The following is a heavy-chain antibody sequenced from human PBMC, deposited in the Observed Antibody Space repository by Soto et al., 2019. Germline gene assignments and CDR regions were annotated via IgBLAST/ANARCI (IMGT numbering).Heavy chain of an antibody. V-gene: IGHV4-39*01. CDR3: ARHTPYCSGGSCRTPWFDP. CDR2: IYYSGST. D-gene: IGHD2-15*01. Sequence: QLQLQESGPGLVKPSETLSLTCTVSGGSISSSSYYWGWIRQPPGKGLEWIGSIYYSGSTYYNPSLKSRVTISVDTSKNQFSLKLSSVTAADTAVYYCARHTPYCSGGSCRTPWFDPWGQGTLVTVSS. J-gene: IGHJ5*02. CDR1: GGSISSSSYY.